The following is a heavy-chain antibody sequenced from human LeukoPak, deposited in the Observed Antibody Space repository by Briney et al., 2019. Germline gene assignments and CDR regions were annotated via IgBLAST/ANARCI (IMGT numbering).Heavy chain of an antibody. V-gene: IGHV3-66*01. CDR3: AKDLNSSGWLFDY. CDR1: GFTVSSNY. Sequence: PGGSLRLSCAASGFTVSSNYMSWVRQAPGKGLEWVSVIYSGGNTHYADSVKGRFTISRDNSKNTLYLQMNSLRAEDTAVYYCAKDLNSSGWLFDYWGQGTLVTVSS. CDR2: IYSGGNT. J-gene: IGHJ4*02. D-gene: IGHD6-19*01.